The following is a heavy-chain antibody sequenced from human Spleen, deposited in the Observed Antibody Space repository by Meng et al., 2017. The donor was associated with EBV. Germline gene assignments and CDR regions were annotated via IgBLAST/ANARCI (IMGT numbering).Heavy chain of an antibody. CDR2: INHGGST. J-gene: IGHJ4*02. CDR1: GGSFSGSY. V-gene: IGHV4-34*01. Sequence: VQLQQCGAGLLKPSDTLSPAGAGYGGSFSGSYWSWIRQPPGKGLEWIGEINHGGSTNYNPSLKSRVTISGDTSKNQFSLKLSSVTAADTAVYYCARSSRGRNSSWYDYWGPGTLVTVSS. D-gene: IGHD6-13*01. CDR3: ARSSRGRNSSWYDY.